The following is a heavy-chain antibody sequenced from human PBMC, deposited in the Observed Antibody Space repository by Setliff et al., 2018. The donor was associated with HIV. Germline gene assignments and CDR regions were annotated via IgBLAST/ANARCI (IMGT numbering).Heavy chain of an antibody. CDR2: VIPNSGKT. J-gene: IGHJ6*03. D-gene: IGHD2-15*01. V-gene: IGHV1-2*02. Sequence: ASVKVSCKASGFSFDDYYIHWVRQAPGQGLEWMGCVIPNSGKTYYAQEFQGRVTMTSDTSINTAYMEVSWLTSDDTVIYYCARDLAYCSGGSCYRPFIYYFYYIDVWGEGATVTVSS. CDR1: GFSFDDYY. CDR3: ARDLAYCSGGSCYRPFIYYFYYIDV.